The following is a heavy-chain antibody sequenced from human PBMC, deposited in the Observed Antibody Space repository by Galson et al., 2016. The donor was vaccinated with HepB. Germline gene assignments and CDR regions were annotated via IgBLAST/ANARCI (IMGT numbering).Heavy chain of an antibody. CDR3: ARLGGTLTGYDNFGNLRGYFDL. V-gene: IGHV1-46*01. CDR1: GYTFFNYY. J-gene: IGHJ2*01. Sequence: SVKVSCKASGYTFFNYYIHWVRQAPGQGLEWMAMINPSSGSTIYAREFQGKISVTRDTASVPSDTSTGTVHLFLSSLRHEDTAVYYCARLGGTLTGYDNFGNLRGYFDLGGRGSLVTVSS. D-gene: IGHD3-9*01. CDR2: INPSSGST.